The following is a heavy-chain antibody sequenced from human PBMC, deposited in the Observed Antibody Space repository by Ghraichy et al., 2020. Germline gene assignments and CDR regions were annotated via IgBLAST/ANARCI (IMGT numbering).Heavy chain of an antibody. CDR3: VKDGHSGAYTYYYDSSGPGSVY. J-gene: IGHJ4*02. D-gene: IGHD3-22*01. V-gene: IGHV3-64D*06. CDR2: ISSNGGST. CDR1: GFTFSSYA. Sequence: GGSLRLSCSASGFTFSSYAMHWVRQAPGKGLEYVSAISSNGGSTYYADSVKGRFTISRDNSKNTLYLQMSSLRAEDMAVYYCVKDGHSGAYTYYYDSSGPGSVYWGQGTLVTVSS.